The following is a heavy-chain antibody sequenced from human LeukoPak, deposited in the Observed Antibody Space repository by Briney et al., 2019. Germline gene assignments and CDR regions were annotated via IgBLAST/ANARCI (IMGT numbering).Heavy chain of an antibody. V-gene: IGHV4-30-4*01. J-gene: IGHJ5*02. CDR1: GGSISSGDKY. CDR2: IYTSGSA. CDR3: ARHVVVVPAAIWNWFDH. Sequence: SEPLSLICNVSGGSISSGDKYWSWIRQPPGKGLEWIGYIYTSGSANYNPSLKSRVTISVDTSKNQFSLKLSSVTAADTAVYYCARHVVVVPAAIWNWFDHWGQGTLVTVSS. D-gene: IGHD2-2*02.